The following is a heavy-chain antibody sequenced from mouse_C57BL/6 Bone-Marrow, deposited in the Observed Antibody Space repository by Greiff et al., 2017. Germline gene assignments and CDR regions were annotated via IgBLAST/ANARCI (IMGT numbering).Heavy chain of an antibody. CDR2: IDPSDSYT. Sequence: QVQLQQPGAELVMPGASVKLSCKASGYTFTSYWMHWVKQRPGQGLEWIGEIDPSDSYTNYNQKFKGKSTLTVDKSSSTAYMQLSSLTSDDSAGYYCARGSYAMDYWGQGTSVTVSS. V-gene: IGHV1-69*01. D-gene: IGHD3-1*01. CDR3: ARGSYAMDY. J-gene: IGHJ4*01. CDR1: GYTFTSYW.